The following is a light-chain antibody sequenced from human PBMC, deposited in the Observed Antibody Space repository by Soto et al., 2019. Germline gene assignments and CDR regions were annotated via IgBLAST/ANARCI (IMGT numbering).Light chain of an antibody. Sequence: DIVMTQSPDSLAVSLGERATINCKSSQSVLYSSNNKNYLAWYQQKPGQPPRLLIYWASTRESGVPDRLSGSGSGTDFTLTISSLQAEDGAVYYCQQYYSPSSFGQGTKVEIK. CDR1: QSVLYSSNNKNY. CDR2: WAS. J-gene: IGKJ1*01. CDR3: QQYYSPSS. V-gene: IGKV4-1*01.